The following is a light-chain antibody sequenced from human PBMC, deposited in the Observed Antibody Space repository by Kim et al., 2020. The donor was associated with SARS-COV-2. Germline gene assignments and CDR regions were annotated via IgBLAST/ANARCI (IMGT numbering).Light chain of an antibody. Sequence: SYELTQPPSESVSPGQTASITCSGDKLGDKYACWYQQKPGQSPVLVIYQDSKRPSGIPERFSGSNSGNTATLTISGTQAMDEADYYCQAWDSSTPVVFGG. CDR3: QAWDSSTPVV. J-gene: IGLJ2*01. CDR1: KLGDKY. V-gene: IGLV3-1*01. CDR2: QDS.